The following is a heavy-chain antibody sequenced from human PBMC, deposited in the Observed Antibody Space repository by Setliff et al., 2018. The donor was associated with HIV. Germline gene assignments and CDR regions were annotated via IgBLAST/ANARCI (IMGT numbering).Heavy chain of an antibody. J-gene: IGHJ4*02. Sequence: PGGSLRLSCGASGFSFSSYSMNWVRQAPGKGLEWVSYISPSSTITYYPDSVKGRFTTSRDNARNSPYLEMNSLRADDTAVYYCARDFCGSSCSSGYGYFDHWGQGTLVTVSS. CDR3: ARDFCGSSCSSGYGYFDH. V-gene: IGHV3-48*01. CDR1: GFSFSSYS. D-gene: IGHD2-15*01. CDR2: ISPSSTIT.